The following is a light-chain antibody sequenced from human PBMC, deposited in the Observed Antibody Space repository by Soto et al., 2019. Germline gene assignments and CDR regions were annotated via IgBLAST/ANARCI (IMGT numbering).Light chain of an antibody. J-gene: IGKJ5*01. CDR3: QQTHSTPVN. CDR1: QNIYNY. Sequence: DIQMTQAPSSLSASVGDRVTVTCRTSQNIYNYLNCYQQKPGKAPKLLIYSASSVQSGVPSRFSGSRSGTDFTLTTSSLQPEDFATYYCQQTHSTPVNFGQGHHWRL. V-gene: IGKV1-39*01. CDR2: SAS.